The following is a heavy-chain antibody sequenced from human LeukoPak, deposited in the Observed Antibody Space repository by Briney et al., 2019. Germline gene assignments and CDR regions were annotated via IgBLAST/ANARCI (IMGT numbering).Heavy chain of an antibody. CDR1: GDSVSSNNAA. D-gene: IGHD4-17*01. CDR3: ARDVNGAFTRSWFDP. J-gene: IGHJ5*02. CDR2: TYYRSKWYH. V-gene: IGHV6-1*01. Sequence: SQTLSLTCAISGDSVSSNNAAWVWIRQCAWRGLEWLGRTYYRSKWYHDYAVSVKSRISFNPDTSKNQFFLQLNSVTPEDTAVYYCARDVNGAFTRSWFDPWGQGTRVTVS.